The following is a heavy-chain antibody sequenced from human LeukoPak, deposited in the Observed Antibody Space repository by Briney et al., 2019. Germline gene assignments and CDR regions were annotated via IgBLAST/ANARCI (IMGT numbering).Heavy chain of an antibody. D-gene: IGHD1-26*01. V-gene: IGHV3-43D*03. CDR3: AKGGATGEWNQQDY. CDR1: GFTFDDYA. J-gene: IGHJ4*02. Sequence: PGGSLRLSCAASGFTFDDYAMHWVRQAPGKGLEWVSLISWDGGSTYYADSVKGRFTISRDNSKNSLYLQMNSLRAEDTALYYCAKGGATGEWNQQDYWGQGTLVTVSS. CDR2: ISWDGGST.